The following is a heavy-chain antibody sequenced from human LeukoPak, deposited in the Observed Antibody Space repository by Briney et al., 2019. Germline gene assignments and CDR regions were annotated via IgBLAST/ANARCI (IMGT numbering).Heavy chain of an antibody. CDR3: ARGRVAGTYYFDY. CDR2: INHSGST. D-gene: IGHD6-19*01. V-gene: IGHV4-34*01. Sequence: SETLSLTCAVYGVSFSGYYWSWIRQPPGKGREWIGEINHSGSTNYNPSLKSRVTISVDTSKNQFSLKLSSVTAADTAVDYCARGRVAGTYYFDYWGQGTLVTVSS. CDR1: GVSFSGYY. J-gene: IGHJ4*02.